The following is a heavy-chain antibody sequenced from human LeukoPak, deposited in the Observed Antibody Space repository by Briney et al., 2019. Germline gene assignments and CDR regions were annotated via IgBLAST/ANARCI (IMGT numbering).Heavy chain of an antibody. J-gene: IGHJ2*01. CDR3: ARNPAVAPGWYFDL. D-gene: IGHD2-15*01. CDR2: IGGSGGST. CDR1: GFTFSSYA. Sequence: PTGGSLRLSCAASGFTFSSYAMTWVRQAPGKGLEWVSAIGGSGGSTYYADSVKGRFTISRDNSKNTLYLQMNSLRAEDTAVYYCARNPAVAPGWYFDLWGRGTLVTVSS. V-gene: IGHV3-23*01.